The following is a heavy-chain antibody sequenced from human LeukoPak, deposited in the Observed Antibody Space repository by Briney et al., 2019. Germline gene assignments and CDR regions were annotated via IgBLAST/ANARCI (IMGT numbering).Heavy chain of an antibody. CDR3: ALLWFGELLPETDYFDY. J-gene: IGHJ4*02. Sequence: RASVKVSCKASGHTFTSYYMHWVRQAPGQGLEWMGIINPSGGSTSYAQKFQGRVTMARDTSTSTVYMELSSLRSEDTAVYYCALLWFGELLPETDYFDYWGQGTLVTVSS. V-gene: IGHV1-46*03. D-gene: IGHD3-10*01. CDR1: GHTFTSYY. CDR2: INPSGGST.